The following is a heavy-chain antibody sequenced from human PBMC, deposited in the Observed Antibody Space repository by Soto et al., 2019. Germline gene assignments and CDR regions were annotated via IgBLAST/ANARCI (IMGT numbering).Heavy chain of an antibody. J-gene: IGHJ4*02. D-gene: IGHD2-21*02. CDR1: GDSISSRSYY. CDR3: ARQRTSVVTQAYFDV. Sequence: SETLSLTCTVTGDSISSRSYYWGWIRQPPGKGLEWIGSIYYSGSTYNNPSLRSRVSMSIDTSKDQFSLKLKSVTAADTALYFCARQRTSVVTQAYFDVWGQGSLVTVSS. V-gene: IGHV4-39*01. CDR2: IYYSGST.